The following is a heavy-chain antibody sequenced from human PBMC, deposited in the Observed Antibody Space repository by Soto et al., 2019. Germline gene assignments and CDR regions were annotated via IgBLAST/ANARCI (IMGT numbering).Heavy chain of an antibody. CDR1: SGSLSGYY. Sequence: SETLSLTCSIYSGSLSGYYWSWIRQPPGKGLEWIGEISQSGNTNYSPSLKSRVSISIDTSKKQFSLNLASVSAADTAVYYCARAPKVSGSSQTRPDFWGQGTLVTVSS. CDR3: ARAPKVSGSSQTRPDF. CDR2: ISQSGNT. V-gene: IGHV4-34*01. J-gene: IGHJ4*02. D-gene: IGHD6-6*01.